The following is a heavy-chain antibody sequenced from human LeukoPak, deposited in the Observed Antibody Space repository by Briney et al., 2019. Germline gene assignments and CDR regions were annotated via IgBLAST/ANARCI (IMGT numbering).Heavy chain of an antibody. V-gene: IGHV1-2*02. D-gene: IGHD6-19*01. J-gene: IGHJ4*02. CDR3: VAAVAVSFDY. CDR1: GYTFTGYY. CDR2: INPNSGGT. Sequence: GASVKVSCKASGYTFTGYYMHWVRQAPGQGLEWMGWINPNSGGTNYAQKFQGRDTMTRDTSISTAYMELSRLRSDDTAVYYCVAAVAVSFDYWGQGTLVTVSS.